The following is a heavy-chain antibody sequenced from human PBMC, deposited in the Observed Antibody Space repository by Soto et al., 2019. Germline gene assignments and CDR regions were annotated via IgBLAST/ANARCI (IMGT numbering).Heavy chain of an antibody. CDR1: GDSISGGGYY. J-gene: IGHJ4*02. CDR2: IYYTGSS. CDR3: ARDAVRWGPGGYFEY. D-gene: IGHD3-16*01. Sequence: PSETLSLTCTVSGDSISGGGYYWSWIRQHPGQGLEWIGHIYYTGSSYYNPSLQSRVAISLDTSKNQFSLRLSSVTAADTAVYYCARDAVRWGPGGYFEYWGQGTLVTVSS. V-gene: IGHV4-31*03.